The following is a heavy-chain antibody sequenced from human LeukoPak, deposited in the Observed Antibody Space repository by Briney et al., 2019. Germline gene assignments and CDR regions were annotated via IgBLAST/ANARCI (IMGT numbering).Heavy chain of an antibody. CDR2: ISSDSSYI. V-gene: IGHV3-21*01. Sequence: GGSLRLSCAAFGFNFNTYTMNWVRQAPGKGLEWVSSISSDSSYIYYADAVHGRFTVSRDNAKYSLYLQMNSLRAEDTAVYYCVRGSYGAYDYWGQGSLVTVSS. CDR3: VRGSYGAYDY. CDR1: GFNFNTYT. J-gene: IGHJ4*02. D-gene: IGHD4-17*01.